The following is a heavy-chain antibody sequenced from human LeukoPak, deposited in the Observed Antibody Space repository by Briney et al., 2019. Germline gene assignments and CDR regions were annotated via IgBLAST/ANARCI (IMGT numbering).Heavy chain of an antibody. Sequence: GGSLRLSCAASGFTFSIYGMHWVRQAPGKGREWVAVISNDGSNKLYTDSVKGRFTISRDNSKNTLYLQMNSLRAEDTAVYYYARADVDMAAWGEGTLVTVSS. V-gene: IGHV3-30*03. CDR1: GFTFSIYG. CDR3: ARADVDMAA. D-gene: IGHD5-12*01. CDR2: ISNDGSNK. J-gene: IGHJ5*02.